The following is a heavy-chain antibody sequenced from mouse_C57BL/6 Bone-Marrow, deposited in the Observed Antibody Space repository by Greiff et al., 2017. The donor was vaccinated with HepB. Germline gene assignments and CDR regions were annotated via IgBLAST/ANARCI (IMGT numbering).Heavy chain of an antibody. J-gene: IGHJ1*03. CDR2: ISNLAYSS. V-gene: IGHV5-15*01. CDR1: GFTFSDYG. Sequence: EVMLVESGGGLVQPGGSLKLSCAASGFTFSDYGMAWVRQAPRKGPEWVAFISNLAYSSYYADTVTGRFTIARENDKNTLYLEMSSRSSEDTAMYCCARGGGSSPHWYFDVWGTGTTVTVSS. D-gene: IGHD1-1*01. CDR3: ARGGGSSPHWYFDV.